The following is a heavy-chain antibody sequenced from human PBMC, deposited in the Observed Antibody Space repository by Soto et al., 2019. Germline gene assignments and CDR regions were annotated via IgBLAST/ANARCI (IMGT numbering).Heavy chain of an antibody. CDR2: IIPILGIA. V-gene: IGHV1-69*08. J-gene: IGHJ4*02. CDR3: AREEDDEDIVVVPAAKALD. Sequence: QVQLVQSGAEVKKPGSSVKVSCKASGGTFSSYTISWVRQAPGQGLEWMGRIIPILGIANYAQKFQGRVTITADKSTSTAYMELSSLRSDDTAVYYCAREEDDEDIVVVPAAKALDWGQGTLVTVSS. CDR1: GGTFSSYT. D-gene: IGHD2-2*01.